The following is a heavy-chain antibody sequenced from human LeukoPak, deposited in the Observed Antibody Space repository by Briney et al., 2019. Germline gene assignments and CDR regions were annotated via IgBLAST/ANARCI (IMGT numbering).Heavy chain of an antibody. Sequence: MASETLSLTCTVSDGSISSYYWSWIRQPPGQGLEWIGYIYYSGSTNYNPSLKSRVTISVDTSKNQFSLKLSSVTAADTAVYYCARESSGYYYAWDYWGQGTLVTVSS. CDR2: IYYSGST. V-gene: IGHV4-59*01. CDR3: ARESSGYYYAWDY. J-gene: IGHJ4*02. D-gene: IGHD3-22*01. CDR1: DGSISSYY.